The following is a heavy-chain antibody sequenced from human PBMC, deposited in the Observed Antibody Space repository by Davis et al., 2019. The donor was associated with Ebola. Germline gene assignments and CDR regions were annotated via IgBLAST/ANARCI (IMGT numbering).Heavy chain of an antibody. CDR1: GFTFSSYS. Sequence: PGGSLRLSCAASGFTFSSYSMNWVRQAPGKGLEWVSSISSSSSYIYYADSVKGRFTISRDNAKNSLYLQMNSLRAEDTAVYYCARDGHYYDSSGYKSYYYYYMDVWGKGTTVTVSS. CDR2: ISSSSSYI. CDR3: ARDGHYYDSSGYKSYYYYYMDV. V-gene: IGHV3-21*01. J-gene: IGHJ6*03. D-gene: IGHD3-22*01.